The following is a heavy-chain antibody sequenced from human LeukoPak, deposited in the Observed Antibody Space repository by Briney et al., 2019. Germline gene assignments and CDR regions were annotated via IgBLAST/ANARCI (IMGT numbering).Heavy chain of an antibody. CDR2: ISYAGSNI. D-gene: IGHD4-23*01. J-gene: IGHJ6*02. CDR3: AKDSLRWSYFYYGMDV. V-gene: IGHV3-30*18. CDR1: GFTLSSYG. Sequence: GGSLRLSCAASGFTLSSYGMHWVRQAPGKGLEWVAVISYAGSNIYYVDSVKGRFTNSRDNYKNTLYLQMNSLRAEDTAVYYCAKDSLRWSYFYYGMDVWGQGTTVTVSS.